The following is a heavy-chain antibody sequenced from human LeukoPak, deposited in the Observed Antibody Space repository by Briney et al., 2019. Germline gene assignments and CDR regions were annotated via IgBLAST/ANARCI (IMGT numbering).Heavy chain of an antibody. CDR1: GFTFSGYW. CDR2: LNSDGTTI. J-gene: IGHJ4*02. Sequence: GGSLRLSCVASGFTFSGYWMHWVRQAPGMGLVWVSRLNSDGTTINYADSVKSRFTISRDNAKNTVYLQMSGLRDDDTALYFCVRGAGGPRNYVLDYWGQGALVSVSS. D-gene: IGHD3-10*02. CDR3: VRGAGGPRNYVLDY. V-gene: IGHV3-74*01.